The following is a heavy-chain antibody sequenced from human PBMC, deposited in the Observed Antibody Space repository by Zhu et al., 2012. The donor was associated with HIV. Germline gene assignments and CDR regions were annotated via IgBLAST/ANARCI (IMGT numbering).Heavy chain of an antibody. Sequence: QVQLQESGPGLVKPSETLSLTCSVSGGSVSSYYWSWIRQPAGKGLEWIGRIYSSGSTNYNPFLKSRVTMSVDTSKNQFSLKLSSVTAADTAVYYCARELGAVTGRVYYYGMDVWGQGTTVTV. CDR1: GGSVSSYY. D-gene: IGHD6-19*01. CDR3: ARELGAVTGRVYYYGMDV. CDR2: IYSSGST. V-gene: IGHV4-4*07. J-gene: IGHJ6*02.